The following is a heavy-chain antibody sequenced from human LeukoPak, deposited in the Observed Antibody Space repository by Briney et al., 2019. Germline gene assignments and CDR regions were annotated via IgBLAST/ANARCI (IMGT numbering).Heavy chain of an antibody. CDR2: ISPSGGST. J-gene: IGHJ6*02. CDR1: GYTFTSYY. D-gene: IGHD3-10*01. Sequence: GASVKVSCKASGYTFTSYYMHWVRQAPGQGLEWMGIISPSGGSTSYAQKFQGRVTMTRDTSTSTVYMELSSLRSEDTAVYYCARETRSYYYGMDVWGQGTTVTVSS. CDR3: ARETRSYYYGMDV. V-gene: IGHV1-46*01.